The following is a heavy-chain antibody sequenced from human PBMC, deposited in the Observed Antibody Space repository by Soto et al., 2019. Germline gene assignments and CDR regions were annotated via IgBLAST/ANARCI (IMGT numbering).Heavy chain of an antibody. CDR2: INSNGRSI. CDR1: GFTFITYS. V-gene: IGHV3-48*01. Sequence: EVRLVESGGGLVQPGGSLRLSCAASGFTFITYSINWVRQAPGKGLEWLSYINSNGRSIFYADSVQGRFTISRDNAQNSVYLQMNSLRPEDTAVYYCAREPNWNDVSFDNWGQGTPVTVSS. J-gene: IGHJ4*02. D-gene: IGHD1-1*01. CDR3: AREPNWNDVSFDN.